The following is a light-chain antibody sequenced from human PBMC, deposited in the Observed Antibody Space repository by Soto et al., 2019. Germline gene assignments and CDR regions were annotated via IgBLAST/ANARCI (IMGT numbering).Light chain of an antibody. CDR2: GAS. V-gene: IGKV3-15*01. CDR3: QQYGDSPWT. Sequence: EIVMTQSPATLSVSPGERATLSCRASQSVSSNLAWYQQKPGQAPRLLIYGASTRAIGIPARFSGSGSGTEFTLTISSLQSEDFAVYYCQQYGDSPWTFGQGTKVDI. CDR1: QSVSSN. J-gene: IGKJ1*01.